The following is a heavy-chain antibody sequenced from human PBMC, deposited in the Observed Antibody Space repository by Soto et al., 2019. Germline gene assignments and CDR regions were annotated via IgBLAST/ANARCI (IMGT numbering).Heavy chain of an antibody. J-gene: IGHJ3*02. Sequence: GGSLRLSCAASGFTFSSSGMHWVRQAPGKGLEWVAVISYDGSNKYYADSVKGRFTISRDNSKNTLDLQMNSLRAEDTAVYYCAKATSDDSSGYYAFDIWGQGTMVTASS. V-gene: IGHV3-30*18. D-gene: IGHD3-22*01. CDR1: GFTFSSSG. CDR3: AKATSDDSSGYYAFDI. CDR2: ISYDGSNK.